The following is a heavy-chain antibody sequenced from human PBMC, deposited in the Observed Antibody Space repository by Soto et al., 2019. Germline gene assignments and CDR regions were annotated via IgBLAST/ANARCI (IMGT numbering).Heavy chain of an antibody. V-gene: IGHV4-34*01. CDR1: GGSFSGYY. Sequence: SETPSLTCAVYGGSFSGYYWTWIRQTPGKGLEWIGEINHSGSTNYKPSLKSRISMSADTSKKQFSLNLTSVTAADTAVYYCARGECSSNYCFTRWALDIWGQGTVVTVPS. J-gene: IGHJ3*02. D-gene: IGHD2-2*01. CDR3: ARGECSSNYCFTRWALDI. CDR2: INHSGST.